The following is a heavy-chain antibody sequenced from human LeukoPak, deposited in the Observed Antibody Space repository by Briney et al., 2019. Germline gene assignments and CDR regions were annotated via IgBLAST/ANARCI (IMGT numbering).Heavy chain of an antibody. CDR3: VLLSFDY. CDR1: GYTFTSYG. J-gene: IGHJ4*02. D-gene: IGHD5/OR15-5a*01. V-gene: IGHV1-18*01. Sequence: ASVKVSCKASGYTFTSYGISWVRQAPGQGLEWMGWISAYNGNTNYAQKFQGRVTITADKSTSTAYMELSSLRSEDTAVYYCVLLSFDYWGQGTLVTVSS. CDR2: ISAYNGNT.